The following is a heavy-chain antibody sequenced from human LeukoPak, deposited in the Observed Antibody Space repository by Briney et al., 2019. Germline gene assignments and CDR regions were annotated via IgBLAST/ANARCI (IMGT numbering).Heavy chain of an antibody. CDR2: IYHSGST. J-gene: IGHJ5*02. CDR3: ARNSAAAGTYSWFDP. V-gene: IGHV4-59*08. D-gene: IGHD6-13*01. CDR1: GGSISSYY. Sequence: SETLSLTCTVSGGSISSYYWSWIRQPPGKGLEWIGYIYHSGSTNYNPSLKSRVTISVDTSKNQFSLKLSSVTAADTAVYYCARNSAAAGTYSWFDPWGQGTLVTVSS.